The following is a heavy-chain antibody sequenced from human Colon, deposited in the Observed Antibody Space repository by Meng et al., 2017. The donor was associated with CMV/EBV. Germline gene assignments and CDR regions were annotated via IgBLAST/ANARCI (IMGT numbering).Heavy chain of an antibody. CDR1: GYTFSDYY. V-gene: IGHV1-2*02. J-gene: IGHJ4*02. Sequence: QEQVLQSGAGVKEPGASLRVPCKTSGYTFSDYYMHWVRQAPGQGLEWMGWIRSDGSATNYAQKFRGRVTMTRDASVSTAYMELSGLTSDDTAVYFCVRSSGWSLFDYWGPGALVTVSS. D-gene: IGHD6-19*01. CDR3: VRSSGWSLFDY. CDR2: IRSDGSAT.